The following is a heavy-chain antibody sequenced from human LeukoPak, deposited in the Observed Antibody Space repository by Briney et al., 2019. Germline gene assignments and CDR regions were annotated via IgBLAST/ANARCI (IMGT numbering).Heavy chain of an antibody. CDR1: TYTFTRYG. D-gene: IGHD5-12*01. CDR2: ISGYNGNT. Sequence: ASVKVSCKASTYTFTRYGISWVRQAPGQGLEWMGWISGYNGNTNYAQMFLGRVSMTADTATSTAYMELRSLTSDDTAMYYCARSGRGTYYYFDLWGQGTLVTVSS. CDR3: ARSGRGTYYYFDL. V-gene: IGHV1-18*01. J-gene: IGHJ4*02.